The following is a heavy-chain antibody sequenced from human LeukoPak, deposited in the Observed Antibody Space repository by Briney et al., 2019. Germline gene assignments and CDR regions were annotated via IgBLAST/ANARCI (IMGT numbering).Heavy chain of an antibody. J-gene: IGHJ4*02. CDR1: GGSISSYY. CDR3: AAEYVDTAMVTDY. D-gene: IGHD5-18*01. V-gene: IGHV4-59*01. Sequence: PSETLSLTCTVSGGSISSYYWSWIRQPPGKGLEWIGYIYYSGSTNYNPSLKSRITISVDTSKNQISLKLSSVTAADTAVYYCAAEYVDTAMVTDYWGQGTLVTVSS. CDR2: IYYSGST.